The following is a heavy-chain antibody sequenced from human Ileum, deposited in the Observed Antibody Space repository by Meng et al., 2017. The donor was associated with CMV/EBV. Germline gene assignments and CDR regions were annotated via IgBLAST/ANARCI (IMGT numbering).Heavy chain of an antibody. CDR1: GYTFTSYG. CDR2: ISDYNGNT. Sequence: ASVKVSFKASGYTFTSYGISWVRQAPGQGLEWMGLISDYNGNTNYAQKLQGRVTMTTDTPTSKASMEVRCLRSDDTAVYYCARDRATAWGCSSTSCYNQIDYWGQGTLVTVSS. V-gene: IGHV1-18*01. CDR3: ARDRATAWGCSSTSCYNQIDY. J-gene: IGHJ4*02. D-gene: IGHD2-2*02.